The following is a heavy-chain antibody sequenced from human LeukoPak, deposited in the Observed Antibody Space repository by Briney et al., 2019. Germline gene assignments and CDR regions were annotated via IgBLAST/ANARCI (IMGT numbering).Heavy chain of an antibody. CDR2: IYPGDSDT. V-gene: IGHV5-51*01. J-gene: IGHJ4*02. CDR1: GYSFTSYW. Sequence: GESLQISCKGSGYSFTSYWIGWVRQMPGKGLEWMGIIYPGDSDTRYSPSFQGQVTISADKSISTAYLQWSSLKASDTAMYYCARRSGSGWYSYYFDYWGQGTLVTVSS. D-gene: IGHD6-19*01. CDR3: ARRSGSGWYSYYFDY.